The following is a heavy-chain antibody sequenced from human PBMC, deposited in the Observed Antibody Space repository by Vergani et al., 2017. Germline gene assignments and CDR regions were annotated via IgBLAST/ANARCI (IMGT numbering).Heavy chain of an antibody. J-gene: IGHJ6*02. D-gene: IGHD3-9*01. Sequence: QVQLQQWGAGLLKPSETLSLTCAVYGGSFSGYYWSWIRQPPGKGLEWIGEINHSGSTNYNPSLKSRVTISVDTSKNQFSLKLSSVTAADTAVYYWAGGGGELRYFDWLKNGMDVWGQGTTVTVSS. V-gene: IGHV4-34*01. CDR3: AGGGGELRYFDWLKNGMDV. CDR1: GGSFSGYY. CDR2: INHSGST.